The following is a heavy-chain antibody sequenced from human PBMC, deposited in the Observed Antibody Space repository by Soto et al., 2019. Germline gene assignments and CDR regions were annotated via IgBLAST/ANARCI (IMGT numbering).Heavy chain of an antibody. CDR2: IFYTGSA. V-gene: IGHV4-61*01. CDR1: GVSVSSAFYY. J-gene: IGHJ3*02. CDR3: ARDGEGAMAGAFNI. Sequence: QVQLQESGPGLAKPSETLSLTCTVSGVSVSSAFYYWSWIRKAPGKELEWIGYIFYTGSANYNPSLKSRVTPSIDTSSNQFSLMLDSVTAADTAVYYCARDGEGAMAGAFNIWRQGTMVTVSS. D-gene: IGHD6-19*01.